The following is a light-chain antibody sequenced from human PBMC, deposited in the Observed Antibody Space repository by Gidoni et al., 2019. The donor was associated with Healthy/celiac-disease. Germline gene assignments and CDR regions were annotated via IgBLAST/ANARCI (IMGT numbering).Light chain of an antibody. CDR1: QSVSSY. CDR2: DAS. Sequence: EIVLTQSPATLSLSAGERATLSCRASQSVSSYLAWYQQKPGQAPRLLLYDASNRATGIPARFSGSVSGTDFTLTISSLEPADFSVSYCQQRSNWPLLTFGPGTKVEIK. J-gene: IGKJ1*01. CDR3: QQRSNWPLLT. V-gene: IGKV3-11*01.